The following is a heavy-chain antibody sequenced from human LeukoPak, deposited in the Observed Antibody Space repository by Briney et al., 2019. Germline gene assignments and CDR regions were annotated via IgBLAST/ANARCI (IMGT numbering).Heavy chain of an antibody. CDR1: GFTFDDYA. J-gene: IGHJ4*02. V-gene: IGHV3-9*01. Sequence: GGSLRLSCAASGFTFDDYAMHWVRQAPGKGLEWVSGISWNSGSIGYADSVKGRFTISRDNAKNSLYLQMNSLRAEDTALYYRAKSYYYGSGSYYDFDYWGQGTLVTVSS. CDR2: ISWNSGSI. D-gene: IGHD3-10*01. CDR3: AKSYYYGSGSYYDFDY.